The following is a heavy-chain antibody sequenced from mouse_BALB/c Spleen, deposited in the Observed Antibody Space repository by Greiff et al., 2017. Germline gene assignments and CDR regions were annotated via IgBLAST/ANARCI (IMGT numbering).Heavy chain of an antibody. Sequence: VQLKESGPGLVKPSQSLSLTCTVTGYSITSDYAWNWIRQFPGNKLEWMGYISYSGSTSYNPSLKSRISITRDTSKNQFFLQLNSVTTEDTATYYCARRPHWSWFAYWGQGTLVTVSA. D-gene: IGHD4-1*01. CDR1: GYSITSDYA. CDR2: ISYSGST. J-gene: IGHJ3*01. V-gene: IGHV3-2*02. CDR3: ARRPHWSWFAY.